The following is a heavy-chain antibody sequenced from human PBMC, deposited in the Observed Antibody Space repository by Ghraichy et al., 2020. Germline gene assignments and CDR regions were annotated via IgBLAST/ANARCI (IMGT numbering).Heavy chain of an antibody. V-gene: IGHV3-23*01. Sequence: GESLNISCAASGFTFSSYAVSWVRQAPGKGLEWVSAISGSGGSTYYADSVKGRFTISRDNSKNTLYLQMNSLRAEDTAVYYCANPAARDQIWFGELSYWGQGTLVTVSS. CDR3: ANPAARDQIWFGELSY. CDR2: ISGSGGST. CDR1: GFTFSSYA. J-gene: IGHJ4*02. D-gene: IGHD3-10*01.